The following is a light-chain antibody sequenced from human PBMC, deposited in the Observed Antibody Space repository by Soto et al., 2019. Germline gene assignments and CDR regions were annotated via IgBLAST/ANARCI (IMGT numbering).Light chain of an antibody. CDR1: SSDVGGYDH. Sequence: QSALTQPASVSGSDGQSITISCTGTSSDVGGYDHVSWYQQRPGKAPKLMLYEVSNRHSGVSNRFSGSTSGNTASLTISGLQGDDEGDYYCSSYTSSSTYDFGTGTKLTV. J-gene: IGLJ1*01. V-gene: IGLV2-14*01. CDR3: SSYTSSSTYD. CDR2: EVS.